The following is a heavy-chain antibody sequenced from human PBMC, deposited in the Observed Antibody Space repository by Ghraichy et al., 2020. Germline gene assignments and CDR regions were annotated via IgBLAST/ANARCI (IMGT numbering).Heavy chain of an antibody. CDR1: GGSFSGYY. CDR3: ARVGSEPQLVQGNLDY. J-gene: IGHJ4*02. D-gene: IGHD6-13*01. Sequence: SETLSLTCAVYGGSFSGYYWSWIRQPPGQGLEWIGEINHSGSTNYNPSLKSRVTISVDTSKNQFSLKLSSVTAADTAVYYCARVGSEPQLVQGNLDYWGQGTLVTVSS. CDR2: INHSGST. V-gene: IGHV4-34*01.